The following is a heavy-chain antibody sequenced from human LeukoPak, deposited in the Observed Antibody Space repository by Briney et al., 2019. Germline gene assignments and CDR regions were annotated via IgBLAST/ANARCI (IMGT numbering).Heavy chain of an antibody. Sequence: GGSLRLSCTASGFPFSDYSMNWVCQAPGKGLKWISYIGISSGNTKYADSVKGRFTISADNARNSLYLQMNSLRVEDTAVYYCARDHNYTFDNWGQGTLVSVSS. D-gene: IGHD1-1*01. J-gene: IGHJ4*02. V-gene: IGHV3-48*04. CDR2: IGISSGNT. CDR3: ARDHNYTFDN. CDR1: GFPFSDYS.